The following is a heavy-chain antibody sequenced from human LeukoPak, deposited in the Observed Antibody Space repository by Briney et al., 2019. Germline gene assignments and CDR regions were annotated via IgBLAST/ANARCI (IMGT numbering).Heavy chain of an antibody. CDR1: GFTFSSYS. J-gene: IGHJ6*03. CDR3: ARDGSGSYYNSYYYYMDV. V-gene: IGHV3-21*01. D-gene: IGHD3-10*01. Sequence: PGGSLRLSCAASGFTFSSYSMNWVRQAPGKGLEWVSSISSSSSYIYYADSVKGRFTISRDNAKNSLYLQMNSLRAEDTAVYYCARDGSGSYYNSYYYYMDVWGKGTTVTVSS. CDR2: ISSSSSYI.